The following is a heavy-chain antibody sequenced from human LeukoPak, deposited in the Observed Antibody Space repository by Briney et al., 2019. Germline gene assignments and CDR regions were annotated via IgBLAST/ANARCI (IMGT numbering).Heavy chain of an antibody. CDR3: AREASSGWHIDY. Sequence: PSETLSLTCTVSGGSISSYYWNWIRQPPGKGLEWIGYVFHSGSTNYNPSLKSRVTISVDTSKNRFSLKLSSVTAADTAVYYCAREASSGWHIDYWGQGTLVTVSS. D-gene: IGHD6-19*01. CDR2: VFHSGST. J-gene: IGHJ4*02. CDR1: GGSISSYY. V-gene: IGHV4-59*01.